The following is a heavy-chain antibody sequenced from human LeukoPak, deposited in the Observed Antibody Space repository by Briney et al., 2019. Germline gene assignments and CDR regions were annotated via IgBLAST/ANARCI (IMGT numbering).Heavy chain of an antibody. CDR3: ASSMGELLWFGESTIEYFQH. CDR2: MNQSGST. D-gene: IGHD3-10*01. J-gene: IGHJ1*01. Sequence: SETLSLTCAVYGGSFSGYSWNWIRQPPGKGLEWIGEMNQSGSTNYNPSLKSRVTISVDTSKNQFSLKLSSVTAADTAVYYCASSMGELLWFGESTIEYFQHWGQGTLVTVSS. V-gene: IGHV4-34*01. CDR1: GGSFSGYS.